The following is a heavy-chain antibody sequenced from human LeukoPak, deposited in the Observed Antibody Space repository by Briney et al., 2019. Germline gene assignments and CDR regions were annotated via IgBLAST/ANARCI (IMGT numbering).Heavy chain of an antibody. CDR1: GFTFSSYW. CDR2: IKQDGSEK. D-gene: IGHD3-10*01. J-gene: IGHJ4*02. Sequence: GGSLRLSCAASGFTFSSYWMSWVRQAPGKGLEWVANIKQDGSEKYYVDSVKGRFTISRDNSKNSLYLQMNSLRAEDTALYYCAKVAEGQWFGEFDYWGQGTLVTVSS. CDR3: AKVAEGQWFGEFDY. V-gene: IGHV3-7*03.